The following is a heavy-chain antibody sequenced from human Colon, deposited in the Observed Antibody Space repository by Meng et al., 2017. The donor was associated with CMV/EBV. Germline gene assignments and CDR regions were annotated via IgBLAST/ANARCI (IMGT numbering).Heavy chain of an antibody. J-gene: IGHJ4*01. CDR1: GESFSGYY. Sequence: QFQQWGAGLLKPSATLSLTFAVYGESFSGYYWTWIRQPPGRGLEWIGESYYTGSTNYSPSLKSRVTISLDTSKNQFSLKLNSVTAADTAVYYCARATKSSCWEVLDYWGHGTLVTVSS. D-gene: IGHD2-2*01. CDR3: ARATKSSCWEVLDY. CDR2: SYYTGST. V-gene: IGHV4-34*01.